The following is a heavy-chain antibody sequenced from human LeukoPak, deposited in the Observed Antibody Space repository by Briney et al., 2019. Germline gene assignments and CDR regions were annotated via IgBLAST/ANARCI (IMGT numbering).Heavy chain of an antibody. J-gene: IGHJ4*02. Sequence: GGSLRLSCVTSGFTFSSYGMHWVRQAPGKGLQWVAVISFDGSEKYYADSVKGRFTISTDYSRNTLYLEMNSLRADDTAVYYCAKSQLQYCSTTSCYVFDSWGQGTLVTVSS. V-gene: IGHV3-30*19. CDR2: ISFDGSEK. CDR1: GFTFSSYG. CDR3: AKSQLQYCSTTSCYVFDS. D-gene: IGHD2-2*01.